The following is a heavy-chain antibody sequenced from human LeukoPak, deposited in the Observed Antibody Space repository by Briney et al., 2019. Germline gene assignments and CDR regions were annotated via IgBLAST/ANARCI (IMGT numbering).Heavy chain of an antibody. V-gene: IGHV4-30-4*01. CDR3: ARVAGYYDSSGPVFGDYYYMDV. CDR2: IYYSGST. Sequence: SQTLSLTCTVSGGSISSGDYYWSWIRQPPGKGLEWIGYIYYSGSTYYNPSLKSRVTISVDTSKNQFSLKLSSVTAADTAVYYCARVAGYYDSSGPVFGDYYYMDVWGKGTTVTVSS. D-gene: IGHD3-22*01. CDR1: GGSISSGDYY. J-gene: IGHJ6*03.